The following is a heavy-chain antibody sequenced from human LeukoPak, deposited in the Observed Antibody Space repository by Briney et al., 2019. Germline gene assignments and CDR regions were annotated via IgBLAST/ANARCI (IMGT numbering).Heavy chain of an antibody. CDR2: IWYDGSNK. J-gene: IGHJ4*02. CDR3: AKETGRWELE. V-gene: IGHV3-30*02. D-gene: IGHD1-26*01. Sequence: PGGSLRLSCLSSGFTFSSYGMHWVRQAPGKGLEWVAFIWYDGSNKYYADSVKGRFTISRDNSENTLYLQMNSLRAEDTAVYYCAKETGRWELEWGQGTLVTVSS. CDR1: GFTFSSYG.